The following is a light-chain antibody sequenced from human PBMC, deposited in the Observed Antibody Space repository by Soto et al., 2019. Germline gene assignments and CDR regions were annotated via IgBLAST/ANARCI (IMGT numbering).Light chain of an antibody. V-gene: IGKV3-15*01. CDR2: GAS. J-gene: IGKJ1*01. CDR3: QQYSTWRS. CDR1: ESVSTN. Sequence: EMEMTQSPATLSLAPGKRVTLSCRASESVSTNLAWYQPKAGKAPRLLIYGASTRATGIPARFSGGGSGTEFTLTIRGLQSEDFAVYYCQQYSTWRSFGQGIKV.